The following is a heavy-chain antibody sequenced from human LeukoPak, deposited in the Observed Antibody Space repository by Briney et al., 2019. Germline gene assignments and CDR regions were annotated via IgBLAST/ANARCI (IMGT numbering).Heavy chain of an antibody. D-gene: IGHD5-18*01. Sequence: GSLRLSCAASGFTVSSNYMSWVRQAPGKGLEWVAFIRYDGSNKYYADSVKGRFTISRDNSKNTLYLQMNSLRPEDTAVYYCAKEYSYGGAFDYWGQGTLVTVSS. CDR3: AKEYSYGGAFDY. J-gene: IGHJ4*02. CDR1: GFTVSSNY. CDR2: IRYDGSNK. V-gene: IGHV3-30*02.